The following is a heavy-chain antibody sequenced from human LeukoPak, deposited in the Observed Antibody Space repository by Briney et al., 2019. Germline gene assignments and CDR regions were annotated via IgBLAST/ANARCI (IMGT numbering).Heavy chain of an antibody. CDR2: VSSSSGTK. CDR1: GFTFSTYS. D-gene: IGHD3-10*01. Sequence: GGSLRLSCAASGFTFSTYSMNWVRQAPGKGLEWISYVSSSSGTKYYVDSVEGRFTISRDNAMNSLYLQMSSLRVEDTAVYYCARDQNPYGSGTRDGFDIWGQGTMVAVSS. J-gene: IGHJ3*02. V-gene: IGHV3-48*04. CDR3: ARDQNPYGSGTRDGFDI.